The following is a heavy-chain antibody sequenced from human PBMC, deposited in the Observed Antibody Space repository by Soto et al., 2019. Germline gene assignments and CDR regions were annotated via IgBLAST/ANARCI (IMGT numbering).Heavy chain of an antibody. Sequence: SETLSLTCTVSGGSLSSYYWAWIRQSPGKGLEWIGYVYFSGNTNYNPSLKSRVTISIDTSKNQFSLRLASVTETDTSFYYCGSVRPSGYVLSWGPGTLVTV. CDR2: VYFSGNT. D-gene: IGHD6-25*01. V-gene: IGHV4-59*08. CDR1: GGSLSSYY. CDR3: GSVRPSGYVLS. J-gene: IGHJ5*02.